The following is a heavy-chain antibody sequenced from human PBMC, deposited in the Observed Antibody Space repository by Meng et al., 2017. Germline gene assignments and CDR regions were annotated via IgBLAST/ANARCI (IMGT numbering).Heavy chain of an antibody. V-gene: IGHV1-2*02. CDR3: ARGFEGLLWFGELIVRNAFDI. J-gene: IGHJ3*02. CDR1: GYTFTGYY. CDR2: INPNSGGT. Sequence: ASVKVSCKASGYTFTGYYMHWVRQAPGQGLEWMGWINPNSGGTNYAQKFQGRVTMTRDTSISTAYMELSSLRSEDTAVYYCARGFEGLLWFGELIVRNAFDIWGQGTMVTVSS. D-gene: IGHD3-10*01.